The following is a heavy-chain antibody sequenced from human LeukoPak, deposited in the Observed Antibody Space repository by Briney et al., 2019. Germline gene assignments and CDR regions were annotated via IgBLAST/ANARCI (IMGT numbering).Heavy chain of an antibody. CDR2: IFYTGST. D-gene: IGHD6-13*01. CDR3: ARLAAAGYFDY. Sequence: SETLSLTCTVSGDSISSSSHYWGWIRQPPGQGLEWIGSIFYTGSTYYKPSLKSRLSISIDTFKNQFSLKLSPVTAADTAVYYCARLAAAGYFDYWGQGTLVTVSS. CDR1: GDSISSSSHY. V-gene: IGHV4-39*01. J-gene: IGHJ4*02.